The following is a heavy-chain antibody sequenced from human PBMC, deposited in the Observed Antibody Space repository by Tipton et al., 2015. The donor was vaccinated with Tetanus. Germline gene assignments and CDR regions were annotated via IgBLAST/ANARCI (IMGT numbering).Heavy chain of an antibody. J-gene: IGHJ5*01. CDR1: GYRFSSYW. CDR2: IFPADSDT. D-gene: IGHD6-6*01. V-gene: IGHV5-51*01. CDR3: ARHGSIGARLSWFDS. Sequence: QLVQSGAEVKKPGESLKISCKGSGYRFSSYWIGWVRQMPGRDLEWMGIIFPADSDTKYSPSFQGQVTFSADTSISTAFLQWSSLKPSDTAIFYCARHGSIGARLSWFDSWGQGTPVTVSS.